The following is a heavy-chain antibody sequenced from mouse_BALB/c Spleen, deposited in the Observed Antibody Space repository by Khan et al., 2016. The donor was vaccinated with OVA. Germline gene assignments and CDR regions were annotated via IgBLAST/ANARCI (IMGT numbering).Heavy chain of an antibody. CDR2: ISTYSGNT. D-gene: IGHD2-3*01. CDR1: GYTFTDYA. Sequence: QVQLQQSGPELVRPGVSVKISCKGSGYTFTDYAMYWVKQSHAKSLEWIGLISTYSGNTNYNQKFRGKATMTVDKSSSTAYMELVRLTSEDSAIYYGAIPAYDGYYDYWGQGTTLTVSS. CDR3: AIPAYDGYYDY. J-gene: IGHJ2*01. V-gene: IGHV1S137*01.